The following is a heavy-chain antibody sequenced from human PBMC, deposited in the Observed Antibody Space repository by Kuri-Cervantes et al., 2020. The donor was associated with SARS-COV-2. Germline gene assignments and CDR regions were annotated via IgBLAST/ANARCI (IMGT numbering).Heavy chain of an antibody. CDR1: GFTFSSYA. D-gene: IGHD3-10*01. J-gene: IGHJ4*02. CDR2: ISGSGGST. Sequence: GESLKIPCAASGFTFSSYAMSWVRQAPGKGLEWVSAISGSGGSTYYADSVKGRFTISRDNSKNTLYLQMNSLRAEDTAVYYCAKHAMVRGVIITKAGGTDYWGQGTLVTVSS. CDR3: AKHAMVRGVIITKAGGTDY. V-gene: IGHV3-23*01.